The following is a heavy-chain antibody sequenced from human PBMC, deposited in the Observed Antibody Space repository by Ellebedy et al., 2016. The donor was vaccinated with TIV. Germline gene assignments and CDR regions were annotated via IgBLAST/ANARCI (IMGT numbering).Heavy chain of an antibody. CDR2: ISGSGGST. V-gene: IGHV3-23*01. Sequence: GESLKISCAASGFTFSSYAMSWVRQAPGKGLEWVSAISGSGGSTYYADSVKGRFTISRDNSKNTLYLQMNSLRAEDTAVYYCARDAGSGWYEDFDYWGQGTLVTVSS. D-gene: IGHD6-19*01. CDR3: ARDAGSGWYEDFDY. CDR1: GFTFSSYA. J-gene: IGHJ4*02.